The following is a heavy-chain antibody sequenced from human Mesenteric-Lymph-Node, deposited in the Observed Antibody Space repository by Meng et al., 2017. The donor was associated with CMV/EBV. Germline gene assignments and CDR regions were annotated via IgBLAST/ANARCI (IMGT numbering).Heavy chain of an antibody. CDR2: IYYTGST. Sequence: GSLRLSCTVSGGSISSYYWSWIRQPPGKGLEWIGYIYYTGSTKSNPSLKSGVTISVDTSKNQFSLRLSSVTAADTAVYYCARVNWVDAFDIWGQGTMVTVSS. CDR1: GGSISSYY. V-gene: IGHV4-59*01. J-gene: IGHJ3*02. CDR3: ARVNWVDAFDI. D-gene: IGHD7-27*01.